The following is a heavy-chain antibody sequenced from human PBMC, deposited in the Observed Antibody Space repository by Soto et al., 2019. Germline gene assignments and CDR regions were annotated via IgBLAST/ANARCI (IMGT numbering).Heavy chain of an antibody. CDR2: GSHDGRNT. J-gene: IGHJ4*02. CDR3: AKGGRQWLVTSDFNY. Sequence: VQLVESGGGVVQPGRSLRLSCAASGFTFSDYAMHWVRQAPGKGLEGVAVGSHDGRNTHYADSVKGRFTISRDSFKNTVSLEMTSLRAEDTVVYYCAKGGRQWLVTSDFNYWGQGALVTVSS. D-gene: IGHD6-19*01. V-gene: IGHV3-30*18. CDR1: GFTFSDYA.